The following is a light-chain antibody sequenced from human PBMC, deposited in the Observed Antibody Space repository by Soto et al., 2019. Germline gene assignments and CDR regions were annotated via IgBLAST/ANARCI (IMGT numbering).Light chain of an antibody. J-gene: IGKJ1*01. CDR2: KAS. V-gene: IGKV1-5*03. CDR3: QQYNTDSRI. Sequence: DIQMTQSPSTLSGSVGDRVTITCRASQTISSWLAWYQQKPGKAPKLLIYKASTVKSGVPSRFSGSGSGTEFTLSINSLQPDDFATYYCQQYNTDSRIFGQGTKVDIK. CDR1: QTISSW.